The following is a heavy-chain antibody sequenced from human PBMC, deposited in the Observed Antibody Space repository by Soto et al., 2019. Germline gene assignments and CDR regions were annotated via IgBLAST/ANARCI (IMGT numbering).Heavy chain of an antibody. D-gene: IGHD2-21*02. CDR3: TKRPMCAGDCWYFDD. CDR1: GFNFRTYA. CDR2: IDDGNSA. J-gene: IGHJ4*02. Sequence: EVRLLESGGGSEQPGGSLRLSCAASGFNFRTYAMYWVRQAPGKGLEWVSAIDDGNSAYYADYVKGRFIISRDNSWNTLYLQMDGLRVEETAVYFCTKRPMCAGDCWYFDDWGQGILVTVSS. V-gene: IGHV3-23*05.